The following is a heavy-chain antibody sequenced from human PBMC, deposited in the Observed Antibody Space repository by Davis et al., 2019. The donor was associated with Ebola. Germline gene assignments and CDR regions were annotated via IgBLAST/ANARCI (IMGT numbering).Heavy chain of an antibody. CDR2: ISDSSTS. Sequence: GESLKISCAASGFTFSTYSMNWVRQAPGKGLEWVSYISDSSTSIYADSVKGRFTISRDNAKNSLYLQMNSLRVEDTAVYYCARGGPLTHRTTDSWGQGTLVTVSS. CDR1: GFTFSTYS. CDR3: ARGGPLTHRTTDS. J-gene: IGHJ4*02. V-gene: IGHV3-48*04. D-gene: IGHD2-2*01.